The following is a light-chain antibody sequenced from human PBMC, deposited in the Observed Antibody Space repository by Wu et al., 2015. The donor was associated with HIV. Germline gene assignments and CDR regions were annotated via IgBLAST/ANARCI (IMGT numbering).Light chain of an antibody. CDR1: QNVRIN. CDR3: QQYNNWPT. CDR2: GAS. V-gene: IGKV3-15*01. J-gene: IGKJ1*01. Sequence: EIVMTQSPATLSVSLGEGVTLSCRASQNVRINLAWYQQKPGQSPRLLVYGASTRATGLPARFSGSGSGTEFTLSIDNMQSEDFAIYYCQQYNNWPTFGQGTKGGDQT.